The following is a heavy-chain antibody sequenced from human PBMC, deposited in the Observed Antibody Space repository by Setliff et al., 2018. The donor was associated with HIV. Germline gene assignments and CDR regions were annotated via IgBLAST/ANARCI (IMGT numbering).Heavy chain of an antibody. V-gene: IGHV4-31*11. CDR3: AREGKTALVTKYFDY. CDR2: IDYSGSA. J-gene: IGHJ4*01. Sequence: PSETLSLTCAVSGDSITRGGYYWSWIRQYPGKGLEWIGYIDYSGSAFYNPSLKSRITISRDTSKNQFSLKMNSVTAADTAVYYCAREGKTALVTKYFDYWGHGKLVTVSS. CDR1: GDSITRGGYY. D-gene: IGHD5-18*01.